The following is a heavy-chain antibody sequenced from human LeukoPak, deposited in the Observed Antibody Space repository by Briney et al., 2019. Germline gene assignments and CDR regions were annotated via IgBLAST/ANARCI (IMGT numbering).Heavy chain of an antibody. CDR3: ARHKYSSGWPPEGAFDI. J-gene: IGHJ3*02. D-gene: IGHD6-19*01. Sequence: SETLSLTCTVSGYSISSGYLWGWIRQPPGKGLEWIGSIDGSGSSYYNPSLKSRVTISVDTSKNQFSLKLSSVTAADTAVYYCARHKYSSGWPPEGAFDIWGQGTMVTVSS. V-gene: IGHV4-38-2*02. CDR2: IDGSGSS. CDR1: GYSISSGYL.